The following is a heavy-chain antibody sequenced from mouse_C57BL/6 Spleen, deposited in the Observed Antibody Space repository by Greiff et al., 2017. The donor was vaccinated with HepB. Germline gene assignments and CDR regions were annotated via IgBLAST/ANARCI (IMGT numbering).Heavy chain of an antibody. V-gene: IGHV1-82*01. D-gene: IGHD2-2*01. CDR1: GYAFSSSW. Sequence: SGPELVKPGASVKISCKASGYAFSSSWMNWVKQRPGKGLEWIGRIYPGDGDTNYNGKFKGKATLTADKSSSTAYMQLSSLTSEDSAVYFCAREPIYYGYENYFDYWGQGTTLTVSS. CDR2: IYPGDGDT. J-gene: IGHJ2*01. CDR3: AREPIYYGYENYFDY.